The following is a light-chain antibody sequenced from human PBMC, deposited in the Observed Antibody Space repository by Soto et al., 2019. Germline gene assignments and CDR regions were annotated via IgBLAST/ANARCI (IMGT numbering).Light chain of an antibody. V-gene: IGKV1-12*01. CDR1: QGVNNW. Sequence: DIQLTQSPSSVSASAGDRVTITCRASQGVNNWLAWYQQKPGKAPKLPIYTVSTLNSGVPSRFSGSGSGTVFTLTISSLQPEDCATYYCQQANTFPLTFGGGTKVEIK. CDR2: TVS. CDR3: QQANTFPLT. J-gene: IGKJ4*01.